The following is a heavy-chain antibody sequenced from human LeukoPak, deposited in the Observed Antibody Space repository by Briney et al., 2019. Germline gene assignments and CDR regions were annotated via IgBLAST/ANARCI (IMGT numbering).Heavy chain of an antibody. V-gene: IGHV3-21*01. CDR2: ISSTSSYI. CDR3: ARGLCGGDCYSD. D-gene: IGHD2-21*02. CDR1: GYTFSSYF. J-gene: IGHJ4*02. Sequence: GGSLRLSCAASGYTFSSYFMNWVRQSPGKGLEWVSSISSTSSYIYYADSERRRFTISRDNAKNSLYLQMNSLRAEDTAAYYCARGLCGGDCYSDWGQGTLVTVSS.